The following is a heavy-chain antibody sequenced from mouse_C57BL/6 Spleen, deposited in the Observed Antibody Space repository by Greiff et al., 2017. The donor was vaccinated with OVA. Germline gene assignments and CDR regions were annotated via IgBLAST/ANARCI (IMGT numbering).Heavy chain of an antibody. CDR2: INPNNGGT. J-gene: IGHJ3*01. V-gene: IGHV1-26*01. Sequence: EVQLQQSGPELVKPGASVKISCKASGYTFTDYYMNWVKQSHGKSLEWIGDINPNNGGTSYTQKFKGKATLTVDKSSSTAYMELRSLTSEDSAVYYCARPHSSWFAYWGQGTLVTVSA. CDR1: GYTFTDYY. CDR3: ARPHSSWFAY.